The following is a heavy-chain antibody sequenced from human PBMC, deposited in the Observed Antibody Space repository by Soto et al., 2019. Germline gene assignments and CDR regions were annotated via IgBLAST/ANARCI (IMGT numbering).Heavy chain of an antibody. V-gene: IGHV4-30-4*01. Sequence: QVQLQESGPGLVKPSQTLSLTCTVSGGSISSGDYYWSWIRQPPGKGLEWIGYIYYSGSTYYNPSLKSRVTISVDTSKNQFSLKLSSVIAADTAVYYCARGKKGVVVVPGVFDYWGQGTLVTVSS. CDR1: GGSISSGDYY. CDR2: IYYSGST. J-gene: IGHJ4*02. CDR3: ARGKKGVVVVPGVFDY. D-gene: IGHD2-2*01.